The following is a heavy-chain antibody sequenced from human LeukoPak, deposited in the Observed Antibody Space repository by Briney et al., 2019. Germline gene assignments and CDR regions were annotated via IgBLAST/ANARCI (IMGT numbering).Heavy chain of an antibody. V-gene: IGHV3-23*01. J-gene: IGHJ4*02. D-gene: IGHD4-17*01. CDR2: ISGSGGST. CDR3: AIRSSRRY. CDR1: GFTFSSYA. Sequence: GGSLRLSCAASGFTFSSYAMNWVRQAPGKGLEWVSAISGSGGSTYYADSVKGRFTISRDNSKNTLFLQMNCLRAEDTAVYYCAIRSSRRYWGQGTLVTVSS.